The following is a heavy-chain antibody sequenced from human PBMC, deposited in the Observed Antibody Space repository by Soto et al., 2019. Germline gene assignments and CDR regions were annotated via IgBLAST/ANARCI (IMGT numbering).Heavy chain of an antibody. CDR2: ISAYNGNT. D-gene: IGHD6-13*01. CDR1: GYTFTSYG. Sequence: GASVKVSCKASGYTFTSYGISWVRQAPGQGLEWMGWISAYNGNTNYAQKLQGRVTMTTDTSTSTAYMELRSLRSDDTAVYYCARDFRVHIAAADTGWFDPWSQGTLVTVSS. J-gene: IGHJ5*02. V-gene: IGHV1-18*01. CDR3: ARDFRVHIAAADTGWFDP.